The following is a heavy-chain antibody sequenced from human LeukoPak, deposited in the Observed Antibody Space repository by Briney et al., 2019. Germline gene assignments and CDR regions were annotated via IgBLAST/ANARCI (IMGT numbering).Heavy chain of an antibody. V-gene: IGHV1-2*02. CDR2: INPNSGGT. D-gene: IGHD6-6*01. Sequence: GASVKVSCKASGYTFTGYYMHWVRQAPGQGLEWMEWINPNSGGTNYAQKFQGRVTMTRDTSISTAYMELSRLRSDDTAVYYCARVKAARPSDLDYWGQGTLVTVSS. J-gene: IGHJ4*02. CDR3: ARVKAARPSDLDY. CDR1: GYTFTGYY.